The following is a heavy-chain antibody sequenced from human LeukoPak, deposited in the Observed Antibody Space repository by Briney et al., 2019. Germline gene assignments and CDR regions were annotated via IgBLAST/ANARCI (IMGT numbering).Heavy chain of an antibody. D-gene: IGHD3-9*01. CDR2: ISGSGGST. J-gene: IGHJ4*02. Sequence: GGSLRLSCAASGFTFSSYAMSWVRQAPGKGLEWVSAISGSGGSTYYADSVKGRFTISRDNSKNTLYLQMNSLRAEDTAVYYCAKDFRGDYDILTGYDYWGQGTLVTVSS. CDR3: AKDFRGDYDILTGYDY. CDR1: GFTFSSYA. V-gene: IGHV3-23*01.